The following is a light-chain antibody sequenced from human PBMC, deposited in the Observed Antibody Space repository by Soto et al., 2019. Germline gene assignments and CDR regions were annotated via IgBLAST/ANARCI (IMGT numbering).Light chain of an antibody. CDR3: SSYTSSSPLYV. V-gene: IGLV2-14*01. Sequence: QSVLTQPASVSGSPGQSITISCTGSSSDVGGYNYVSWYQQYPGKAPKVMIYEVSNRPSGVSNRFSGSKSGTTASLTISGLQAEDEADYYCSSYTSSSPLYVFGTGTNLTVL. CDR2: EVS. CDR1: SSDVGGYNY. J-gene: IGLJ1*01.